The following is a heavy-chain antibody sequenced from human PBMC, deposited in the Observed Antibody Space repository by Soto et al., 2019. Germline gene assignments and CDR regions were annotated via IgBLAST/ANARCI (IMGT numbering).Heavy chain of an antibody. J-gene: IGHJ4*02. Sequence: QVQLVESGGGVVQPGRSLRLSCAASGFSFSISPMHWGRQAPGKRPAWVALISYDGTNKFYADSVKGRFTISRDNSKSTLYLQVDSLRTEDAAVYYCARDPKTSGGQHWAFNYFDSWGQGTLVTVSS. CDR3: ARDPKTSGGQHWAFNYFDS. D-gene: IGHD7-27*01. CDR2: ISYDGTNK. CDR1: GFSFSISP. V-gene: IGHV3-30-3*01.